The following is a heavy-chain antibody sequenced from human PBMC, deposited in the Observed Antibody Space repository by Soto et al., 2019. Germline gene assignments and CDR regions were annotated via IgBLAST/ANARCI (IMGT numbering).Heavy chain of an antibody. D-gene: IGHD1-26*01. Sequence: QVQLVESGGGVVQPGRSLRLSCAASGFTFSSYAVHWVRQAPGKGLEWVSLISYDGSNKYYADSVKGRFTISRDNSKNTLYLQMNSLRAEDTAVYYCARPSQPGSYSGIDYWGQGTLVTVSS. CDR2: ISYDGSNK. CDR3: ARPSQPGSYSGIDY. CDR1: GFTFSSYA. J-gene: IGHJ4*02. V-gene: IGHV3-30-3*01.